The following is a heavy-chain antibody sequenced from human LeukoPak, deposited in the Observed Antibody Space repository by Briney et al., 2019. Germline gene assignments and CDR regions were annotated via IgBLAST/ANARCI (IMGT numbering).Heavy chain of an antibody. CDR2: ISYDGSNK. D-gene: IGHD2-2*03. Sequence: PGGSLRLSCAASGFTFSSYGMHWVRQAPGKGLEWVAVISYDGSNKYYADSVEGRFTISRDNSKNTLYLQMNSLRAEDTAVYYCAKADGYCSSTSCQYFDYWGQGTLVTVSS. CDR1: GFTFSSYG. V-gene: IGHV3-30*18. CDR3: AKADGYCSSTSCQYFDY. J-gene: IGHJ4*02.